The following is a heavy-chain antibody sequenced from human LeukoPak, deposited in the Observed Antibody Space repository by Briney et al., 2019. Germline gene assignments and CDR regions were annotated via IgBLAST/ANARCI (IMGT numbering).Heavy chain of an antibody. CDR2: ISSDGSVK. CDR3: ARDHGWIVVVKGDFDY. J-gene: IGHJ4*02. D-gene: IGHD3-22*01. CDR1: GFTFNTYA. V-gene: IGHV3-30-3*01. Sequence: PGGSLRLSCAASGFTFNTYAMHWVRQAPGKGLEWLSVISSDGSVKYYADSVKGRFTISRDNSKNTLYLQMNSLRAEDTAVYYCARDHGWIVVVKGDFDYWGQGTLVTVSS.